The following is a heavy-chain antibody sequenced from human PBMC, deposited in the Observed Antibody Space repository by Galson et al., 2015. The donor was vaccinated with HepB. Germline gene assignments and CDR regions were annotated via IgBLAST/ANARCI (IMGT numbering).Heavy chain of an antibody. D-gene: IGHD3-3*01. CDR1: GYTFTSYG. CDR2: ISAYNGNT. CDR3: ARGYDFWSGYYSGMDV. V-gene: IGHV1-18*01. J-gene: IGHJ6*03. Sequence: SVKVSCKASGYTFTSYGISWVRQAPGQGLEWMGWISAYNGNTNYAQKLQGRVTMTTDTSTSTAYMELRSLRSDDTAVYYCARGYDFWSGYYSGMDVWGKGTTVTVSS.